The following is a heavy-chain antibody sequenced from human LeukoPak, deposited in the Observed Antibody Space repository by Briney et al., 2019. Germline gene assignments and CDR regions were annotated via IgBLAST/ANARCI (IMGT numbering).Heavy chain of an antibody. D-gene: IGHD2-2*01. CDR3: ATAEDIVVAPDY. CDR2: FDPEDGET. CDR1: GYTLTELS. V-gene: IGHV1-24*01. Sequence: ASVKVSCKVSGYTLTELSMHWVRQAPGKGLEWMGGFDPEDGETIYAQKFQGRVTMTEDTPTDTAYMELSSLRSEDTAVYYCATAEDIVVAPDYWGQGTLVTVSS. J-gene: IGHJ4*02.